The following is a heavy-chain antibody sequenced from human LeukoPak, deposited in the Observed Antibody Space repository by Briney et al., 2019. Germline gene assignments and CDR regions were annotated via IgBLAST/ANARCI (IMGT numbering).Heavy chain of an antibody. CDR1: GFTFSTYS. V-gene: IGHV3-21*01. CDR2: ISTSSSYI. CDR3: ARDQDWNDRGGLDY. J-gene: IGHJ4*02. Sequence: GGSLRLSCAASGFTFSTYSMNWVRQAPGKGLEWVSFISTSSSYIYYADSVKGRFTISRDNSKNSLYLQMNNLRAEDTAVYYCARDQDWNDRGGLDYWGQGTLVIVSS. D-gene: IGHD1-1*01.